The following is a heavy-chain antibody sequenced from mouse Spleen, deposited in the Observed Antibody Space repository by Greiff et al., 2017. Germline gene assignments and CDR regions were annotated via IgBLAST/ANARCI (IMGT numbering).Heavy chain of an antibody. Sequence: EVMLVESGGGLVQPGGSLKLSCAASGFTFSDYYMYWVRQTPEKRLEWVAYISNGGGSTYYPDTVKGRFTISRDNAKNTLYLQMSRLKSEDTAMYYCARHYYGSSYGGFYWYFDVWGTGTTVTVSS. V-gene: IGHV5-12*01. CDR3: ARHYYGSSYGGFYWYFDV. D-gene: IGHD1-1*01. CDR2: ISNGGGST. J-gene: IGHJ1*03. CDR1: GFTFSDYY.